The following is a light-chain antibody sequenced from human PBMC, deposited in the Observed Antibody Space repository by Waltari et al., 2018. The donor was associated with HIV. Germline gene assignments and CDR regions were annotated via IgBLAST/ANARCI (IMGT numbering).Light chain of an antibody. CDR2: DVR. CDR1: SSDVGGYNY. Sequence: QSALTQPASVSGSPGQSITISCTGTSSDVGGYNYVSWYQQHPGKAPKLMIYDVRNRPSGVSNRFSGSKSGNTASLTISGLQAEDEADYYCSSYTSTYVFGTGTKVTVL. V-gene: IGLV2-14*01. J-gene: IGLJ1*01. CDR3: SSYTSTYV.